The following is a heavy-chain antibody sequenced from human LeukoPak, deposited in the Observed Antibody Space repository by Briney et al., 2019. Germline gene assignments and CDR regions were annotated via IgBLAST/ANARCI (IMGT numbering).Heavy chain of an antibody. V-gene: IGHV3-48*01. D-gene: IGHD3-22*01. CDR2: ICSSSSTI. J-gene: IGHJ4*02. CDR1: GFTLCSYS. Sequence: GGCLRPSCAPSGFTLCSYSMNWVRQAPGEGLGWVSYICSSSSTIYYADSVKGRFTISRDNAKNSLYLQMNSLRAEDTAVYYCARVLHKRNYDSSDYYGYWGQGILVTVSS. CDR3: ARVLHKRNYDSSDYYGY.